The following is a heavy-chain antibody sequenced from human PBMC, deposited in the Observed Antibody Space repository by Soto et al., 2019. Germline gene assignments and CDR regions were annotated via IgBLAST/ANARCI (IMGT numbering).Heavy chain of an antibody. CDR2: IKSKTDAGTT. CDR3: TTHIVVVAAAIRAYYYYYVMDV. J-gene: IGHJ6*02. V-gene: IGHV3-15*01. Sequence: PGGSLRLSCAASGFTFSNAWMSWVRQAPGKGLEWVGRIKSKTDAGTTDYAAPVKGRFTISRDDSKNTLYLQMNSLKTEDTAVYYCTTHIVVVAAAIRAYYYYYVMDVWGQGTTVTVSS. CDR1: GFTFSNAW. D-gene: IGHD2-2*01.